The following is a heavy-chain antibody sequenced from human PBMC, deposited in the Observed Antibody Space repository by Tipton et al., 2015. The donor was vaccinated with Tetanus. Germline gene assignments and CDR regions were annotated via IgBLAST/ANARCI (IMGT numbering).Heavy chain of an antibody. J-gene: IGHJ4*02. CDR1: GFTFTSNT. CDR2: ITDSGGST. D-gene: IGHD6-19*01. CDR3: AKAGWSSRWFD. Sequence: SLRLSCAASGFTFTSNTMNWVRQAPGKGLEWVSSITDSGGSTFYADSVKGRFTISRDNSKNTLYLQMDSLRAEDTAVYYCAKAGWSSRWFDWGPGTLVTVSS. V-gene: IGHV3-23*01.